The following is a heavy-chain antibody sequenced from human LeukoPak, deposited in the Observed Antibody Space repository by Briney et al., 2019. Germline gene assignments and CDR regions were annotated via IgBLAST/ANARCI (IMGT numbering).Heavy chain of an antibody. J-gene: IGHJ4*02. D-gene: IGHD6-6*01. CDR3: ASQGPYSSSSFDY. V-gene: IGHV4-34*13. CDR2: VNDRGNT. Sequence: XRQPPGXGLEGIGEVNDRGNTNYNPSLKSRVTISVDTSKNQFSLKLSSVTAADTAVYYCASQGPYSSSSFDYWGQGTLVTVSS.